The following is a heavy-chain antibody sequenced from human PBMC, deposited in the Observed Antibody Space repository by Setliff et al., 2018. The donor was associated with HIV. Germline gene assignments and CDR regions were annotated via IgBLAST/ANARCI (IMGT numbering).Heavy chain of an antibody. J-gene: IGHJ4*02. V-gene: IGHV4-34*01. CDR2: INHHKHT. CDR1: GGSFGGYY. CDR3: ARNSQKGIQPLLLAS. D-gene: IGHD1-1*01. Sequence: PSETLSLTCVVYGGSFGGYYWSWIRQPPGKGLEWIGEINHHKHTNYNPSLKGRVTMSVDTSKNQFSLKLSSVTAADTAVYYCARNSQKGIQPLLLASWGPGTLVTVSS.